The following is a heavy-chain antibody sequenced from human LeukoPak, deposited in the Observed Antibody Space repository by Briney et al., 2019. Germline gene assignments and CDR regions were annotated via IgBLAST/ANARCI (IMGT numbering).Heavy chain of an antibody. CDR3: ARDRDSSGWFDN. CDR1: VGSIRGFY. D-gene: IGHD6-19*01. J-gene: IGHJ4*02. Sequence: PSVTLSLTCAVPVGSIRGFYWGWIRHPPGKGLEWIGDIYYSGSANYNPTLKSRVTMSVDMSKIQFSLKLSSVTAADTAFYYCARDRDSSGWFDNWGQGALVTVSS. V-gene: IGHV4-59*01. CDR2: IYYSGSA.